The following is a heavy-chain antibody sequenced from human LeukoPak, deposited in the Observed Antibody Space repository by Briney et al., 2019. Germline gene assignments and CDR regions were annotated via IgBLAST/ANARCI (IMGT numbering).Heavy chain of an antibody. Sequence: SVKVSCKASGGTFSSYAISWVRQAPGQGLEWMGRIIPILGIANYAQKFQGRVTITADKSTSTAYMELSSLRSEDTAVYYCARDQTPYYYGSGSQSWGQGTLVTVSS. V-gene: IGHV1-69*04. J-gene: IGHJ5*02. CDR3: ARDQTPYYYGSGSQS. D-gene: IGHD3-10*01. CDR1: GGTFSSYA. CDR2: IIPILGIA.